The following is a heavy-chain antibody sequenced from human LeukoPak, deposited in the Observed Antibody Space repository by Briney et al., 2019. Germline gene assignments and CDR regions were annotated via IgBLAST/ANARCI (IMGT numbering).Heavy chain of an antibody. CDR2: INPNSGGT. D-gene: IGHD1-26*01. CDR1: GYTFTGYY. V-gene: IGHV1-2*02. CDR3: SRGYYFDY. J-gene: IGHJ4*02. Sequence: ASVKVSCKASGYTFTGYYMHWVRQAPGQGLEWMGWINPNSGGTNYAQKFQGRVTMTRDMSTSTVYMELSSLRSEDTAVYYCSRGYYFDYWGQGTLVTVSS.